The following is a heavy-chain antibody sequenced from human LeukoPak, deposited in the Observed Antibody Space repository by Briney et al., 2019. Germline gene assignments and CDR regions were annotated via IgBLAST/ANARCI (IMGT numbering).Heavy chain of an antibody. D-gene: IGHD1-26*01. CDR3: AREVPSRWRASYFDY. CDR2: ISTDGSST. CDR1: GFTFSSYW. J-gene: IGHJ4*02. Sequence: GGSLRLSCAASGFTFSSYWMHWVRQAPGKGLVWVSRISTDGSSTSCADSVKGRFTISRDNAKNTLYLQMNSLRAEDTAVYYCAREVPSRWRASYFDYWGQGTLVTVSS. V-gene: IGHV3-74*01.